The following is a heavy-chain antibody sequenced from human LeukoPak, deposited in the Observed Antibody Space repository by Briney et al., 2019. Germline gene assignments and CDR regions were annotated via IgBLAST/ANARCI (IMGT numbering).Heavy chain of an antibody. D-gene: IGHD6-19*01. J-gene: IGHJ4*02. CDR2: ISYDGSNK. CDR3: AKDRSVWFFDY. V-gene: IGHV3-30*18. Sequence: PGRSLRLSCAASGFTFSSYGMHWVRQAPGKGLEWVAVISYDGSNKYYADSVKGRFTISRDNSKNTLYLQMNSLRAEDTAVYYCAKDRSVWFFDYWGQGTLVTVSS. CDR1: GFTFSSYG.